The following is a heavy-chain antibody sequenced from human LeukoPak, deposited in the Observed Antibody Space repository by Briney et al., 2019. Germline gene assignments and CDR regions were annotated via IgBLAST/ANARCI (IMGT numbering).Heavy chain of an antibody. J-gene: IGHJ2*01. CDR2: ISSSSSTI. CDR3: ARVGGYDFWYFDL. D-gene: IGHD5-12*01. Sequence: PGGSLRLSCAASGFTFSSYSMNWVRQAPGKGLEWVSYISSSSSTIHYADSVKGRFTISRDNAKNSLYMQMNSLRAEDTAVYYCARVGGYDFWYFDLWGRGTLVTVSS. V-gene: IGHV3-48*04. CDR1: GFTFSSYS.